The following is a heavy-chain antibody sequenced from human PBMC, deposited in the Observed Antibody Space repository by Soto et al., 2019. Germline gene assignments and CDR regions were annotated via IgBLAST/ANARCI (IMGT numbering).Heavy chain of an antibody. V-gene: IGHV4-31*03. CDR3: ARVRRGVGMFDP. D-gene: IGHD3-10*01. CDR2: IYYSGST. J-gene: IGHJ5*02. Sequence: SETLSLTCTVSGGSISSGGYYWSWIRQHPGKGLEWIGYIYYSGSTYYNPSLKSRVTISVDTSKNQFSLKLSSVTAADTAVYYCARVRRGVGMFDPWGQGTLVTVSS. CDR1: GGSISSGGYY.